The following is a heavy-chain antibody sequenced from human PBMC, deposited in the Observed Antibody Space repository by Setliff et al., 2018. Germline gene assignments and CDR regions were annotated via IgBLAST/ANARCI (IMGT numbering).Heavy chain of an antibody. D-gene: IGHD3-16*01. J-gene: IGHJ6*02. V-gene: IGHV3-30*02. CDR3: ANSRVTNFRGHLYLPRGLDV. Sequence: GGSLRLSCAASGFDFKTHWMDWARQAPGKGLEWVAFIQHDGENKFYADSVKGRLTVSRDNSKNTLYLEMDGLRPEDTAVYYCANSRVTNFRGHLYLPRGLDVWGQGTTVTVSS. CDR1: GFDFKTHW. CDR2: IQHDGENK.